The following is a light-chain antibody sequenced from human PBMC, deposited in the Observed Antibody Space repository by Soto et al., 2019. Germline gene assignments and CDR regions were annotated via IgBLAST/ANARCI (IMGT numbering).Light chain of an antibody. J-gene: IGKJ1*01. V-gene: IGKV3-15*01. Sequence: EIVMTQSPAALSVSPGQGASLSCRASQSVGSNLAWYQHKPGQAPRLLFYGASTRATGISTRFSGSGSGTEFTLTISGLQSEDFAIYYCQQYNNWPETFGQGTKVEIK. CDR3: QQYNNWPET. CDR2: GAS. CDR1: QSVGSN.